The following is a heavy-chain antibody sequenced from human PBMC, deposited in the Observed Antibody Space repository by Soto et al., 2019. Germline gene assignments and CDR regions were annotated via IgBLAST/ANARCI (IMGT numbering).Heavy chain of an antibody. Sequence: PGESLKISCKGSGHRFTNYWIGWVRQMPGKGLEWMGIIYPGDSDTTYSASFQGQVTISADKSISTAYLQWSSLKASDTAMYYCVRRSGYSYGYYFDYRGQGSLVTVSS. D-gene: IGHD5-18*01. CDR1: GHRFTNYW. CDR3: VRRSGYSYGYYFDY. CDR2: IYPGDSDT. J-gene: IGHJ4*02. V-gene: IGHV5-51*01.